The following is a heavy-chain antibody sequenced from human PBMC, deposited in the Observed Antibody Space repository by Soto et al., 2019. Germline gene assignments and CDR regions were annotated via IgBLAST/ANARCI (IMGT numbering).Heavy chain of an antibody. D-gene: IGHD5-18*01. J-gene: IGHJ4*02. CDR2: IWYDGSNE. V-gene: IGHV3-33*01. Sequence: QVPLVESGGGVVQPGRSLRLSCAASGFTFSDYAMHWVRQAPGKGLESVALIWYDGSNENYAASVKGRFTISRDNSKHTLFLQMNSLRDADTAVYYCARGGVDTAMVNLLDYWGQGTLVIVSS. CDR1: GFTFSDYA. CDR3: ARGGVDTAMVNLLDY.